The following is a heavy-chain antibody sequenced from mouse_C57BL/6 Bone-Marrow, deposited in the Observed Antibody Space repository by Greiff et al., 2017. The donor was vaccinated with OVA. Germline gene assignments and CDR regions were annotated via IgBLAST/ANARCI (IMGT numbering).Heavy chain of an antibody. J-gene: IGHJ4*01. V-gene: IGHV3-6*01. CDR1: GYSITSGYY. Sequence: EVQLQESGPGLVKPSQSLSLTCSVTGYSITSGYYWNWIRQFPGNKLEWMGYISYDGSNNYNPSLKNRISITRDTSKNQFFLKLNSVTTEDTATYYCARRLGVYGSSPHAMDYWGQGTSVTVSS. CDR3: ARRLGVYGSSPHAMDY. CDR2: ISYDGSN. D-gene: IGHD1-1*01.